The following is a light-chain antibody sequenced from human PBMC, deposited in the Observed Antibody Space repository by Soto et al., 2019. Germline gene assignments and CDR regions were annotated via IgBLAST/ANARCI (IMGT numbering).Light chain of an antibody. V-gene: IGLV2-14*01. CDR3: SSYTSTSTL. CDR1: SSHVGGYKH. Sequence: QSVLTQPASVSGSHGQSITISCTGTSSHVGGYKHVSWYQLHPGTAPKLVIYDVTNRPSGVSNRFSGSKSGTTAPLTISGLQAEDEADYFCSSYTSTSTLFGTGPKVTVL. CDR2: DVT. J-gene: IGLJ1*01.